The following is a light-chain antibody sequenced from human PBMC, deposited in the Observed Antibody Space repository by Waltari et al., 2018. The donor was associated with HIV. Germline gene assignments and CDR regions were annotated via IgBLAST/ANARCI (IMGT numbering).Light chain of an antibody. CDR3: QQYYDTPWT. V-gene: IGKV4-1*01. J-gene: IGKJ1*01. CDR2: WAS. Sequence: DIVMTQSPDSLVVSLAERATINCKSSQSVLYSSNNKNYLAWYQQKPGQPPKLLISWASTRESGVPDRFSGRGYGTDFTLTISSLQAEDVAVYYCQQYYDTPWTFGQGTKVEIK. CDR1: QSVLYSSNNKNY.